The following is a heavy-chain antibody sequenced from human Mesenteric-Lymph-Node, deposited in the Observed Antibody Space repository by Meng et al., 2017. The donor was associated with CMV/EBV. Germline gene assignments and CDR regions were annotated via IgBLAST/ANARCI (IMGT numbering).Heavy chain of an antibody. V-gene: IGHV3-7*01. CDR2: INQDGIEK. J-gene: IGHJ4*02. CDR1: GFTFSSYW. D-gene: IGHD3-22*01. Sequence: GESLKISCAASGFTFSSYWMSWVRQAPGKGLEWVANINQDGIEKYYVDSVKGRFTISRDNTKSSLYLQMSSLRAEDTAVYYCASFATFDTSGYFDYWGQGTLVTVSS. CDR3: ASFATFDTSGYFDY.